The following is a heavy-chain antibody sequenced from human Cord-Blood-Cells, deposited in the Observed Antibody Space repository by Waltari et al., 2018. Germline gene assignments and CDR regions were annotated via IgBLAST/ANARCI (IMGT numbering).Heavy chain of an antibody. CDR3: ARRSKVAAAGIYAFDI. D-gene: IGHD6-13*01. CDR2: IYYRGST. CDR1: GGSLRSSSYY. J-gene: IGHJ3*02. Sequence: QLQLQESGPGLVKPSETLSLTCTVSGGSLRSSSYYWGWIRQPPGKGLEWIGSIYYRGSTDYNPSLKSRVTISVDTSKNQFSLKLSSVTAADTAVYYCARRSKVAAAGIYAFDIWGQGTMVTVSS. V-gene: IGHV4-39*01.